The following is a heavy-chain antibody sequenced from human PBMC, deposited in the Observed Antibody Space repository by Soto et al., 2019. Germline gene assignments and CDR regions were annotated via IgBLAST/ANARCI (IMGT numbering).Heavy chain of an antibody. V-gene: IGHV1-18*01. J-gene: IGHJ3*01. Sequence: ASVKVSCKASGSTFTSSGMSWVRQAPGQGLEWMGWISAHTGSSEYAQRCQGRVTMTTDRSTSTAYMELRSLRSDDTAVYYCARAFFYQGSDSRGYSFDAFDFWGPGTLVTVSS. CDR3: ARAFFYQGSDSRGYSFDAFDF. CDR2: ISAHTGSS. CDR1: GSTFTSSG. D-gene: IGHD3-22*01.